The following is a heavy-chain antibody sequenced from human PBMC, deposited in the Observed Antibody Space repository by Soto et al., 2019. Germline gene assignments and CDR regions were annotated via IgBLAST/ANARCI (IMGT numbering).Heavy chain of an antibody. CDR3: ARAYYYDSSGYQHFDY. CDR2: IYYSGST. J-gene: IGHJ4*02. Sequence: SETPSLTCTVSGGSISSGDYYWSWIRQPPGKGLEWIGYIYYSGSTYYNPSLKSRVTISVDTSKNQFSLKLSSVTAADTAVYYCARAYYYDSSGYQHFDYWGQGSLVTVSS. CDR1: GGSISSGDYY. D-gene: IGHD3-22*01. V-gene: IGHV4-30-4*01.